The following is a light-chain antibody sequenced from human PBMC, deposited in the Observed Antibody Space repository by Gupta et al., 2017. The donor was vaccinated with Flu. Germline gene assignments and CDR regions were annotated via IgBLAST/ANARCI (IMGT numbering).Light chain of an antibody. J-gene: IGKJ1*01. Sequence: EIVLTQSPGTLSLSPGERATLSCRASQSVSSSYLAWYQQKPGQAPRLLIYGASSGSGTDFTLTISRLEPEDFAVYYCQQYGSSPWTFGQGTXVEIK. CDR3: QQYGSSPWT. CDR1: QSVSSSY. V-gene: IGKV3-20*01. CDR2: GAS.